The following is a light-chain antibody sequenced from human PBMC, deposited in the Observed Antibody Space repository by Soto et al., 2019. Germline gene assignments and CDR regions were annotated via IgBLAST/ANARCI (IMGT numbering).Light chain of an antibody. CDR3: LQDYNDPRT. Sequence: AVQMTQSPSSLSASVGDRVTITCRASQAIRSDLGWYQMKPGKVPKLLIYAASNLQSGVPSRFIGRGYGTDFTLTISSLQPEDFATYYCLQDYNDPRTFGQGTKV. CDR1: QAIRSD. V-gene: IGKV1-6*01. J-gene: IGKJ1*01. CDR2: AAS.